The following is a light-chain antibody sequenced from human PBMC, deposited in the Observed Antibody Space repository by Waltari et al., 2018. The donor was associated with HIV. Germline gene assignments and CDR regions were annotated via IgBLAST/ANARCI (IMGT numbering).Light chain of an antibody. CDR2: DAS. CDR1: QNVGRY. Sequence: EIVLTQSPATLSLSPGERATLSCRASQNVGRYLVWYQQKPGQSPRLLMYDASNRATGIPARFSGSGSGTDFTLTISSLQSEDFAVYYCQQYSNWPRTFGQGTKVEIK. CDR3: QQYSNWPRT. V-gene: IGKV3-11*01. J-gene: IGKJ1*01.